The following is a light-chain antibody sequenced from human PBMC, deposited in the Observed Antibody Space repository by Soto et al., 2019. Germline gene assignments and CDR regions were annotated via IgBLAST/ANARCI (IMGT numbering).Light chain of an antibody. CDR3: QQYNYGYT. CDR1: PSVSSN. J-gene: IGKJ2*01. Sequence: EIVMTQSPATLSVSPGERATLSCRASPSVSSNLAWYQQKPGQAPRLFIYGASTRATGIPARFSGSGSGTEFTLTISSLQSEDFAVYYCQQYNYGYTFGQGTKLEIK. CDR2: GAS. V-gene: IGKV3-15*01.